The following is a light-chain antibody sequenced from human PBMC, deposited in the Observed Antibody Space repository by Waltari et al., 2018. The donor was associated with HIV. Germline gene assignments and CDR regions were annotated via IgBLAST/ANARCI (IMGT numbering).Light chain of an antibody. V-gene: IGLV3-21*02. CDR3: QVWDSSSDHVV. Sequence: SYVLTQPPSVSVAPGQTARITCGGNKIGSKSVHWYQQKTGQAPVLVVYDDSDRPSGIPERLSGSNSGNTAILTISRVEAGDEADYDCQVWDSSSDHVVFGGGTKLTVL. CDR2: DDS. J-gene: IGLJ2*01. CDR1: KIGSKS.